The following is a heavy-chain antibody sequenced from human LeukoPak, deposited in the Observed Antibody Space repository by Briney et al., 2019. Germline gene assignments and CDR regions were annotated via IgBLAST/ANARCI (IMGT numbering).Heavy chain of an antibody. Sequence: ASVKVSCKASGYTFTNYYMHWVRQAPGQGLEWMGIINPSGGSTSYAQKFQGRVTMTRDMSTSTVYMELSSLRSEDTAVYYCARDPSYDYVWGSYRYTGPLDYWGQGTLVTVSS. CDR2: INPSGGST. CDR1: GYTFTNYY. V-gene: IGHV1-46*01. J-gene: IGHJ4*02. CDR3: ARDPSYDYVWGSYRYTGPLDY. D-gene: IGHD3-16*02.